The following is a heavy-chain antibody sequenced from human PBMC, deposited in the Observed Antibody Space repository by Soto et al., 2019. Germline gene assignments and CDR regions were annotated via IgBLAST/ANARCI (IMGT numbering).Heavy chain of an antibody. V-gene: IGHV3-30-3*01. CDR2: ISDDGSTK. Sequence: QVQLVESGGGVVQPGRSLRLSCAASGFIFSSFPMHWVRQAPGKGLEWVAVISDDGSTKYYADSVKGRFTISRDNPKNTLYLQMNSLSAEDTAVYYCTRADVTLTPSVFDPWGQGTLVTVSS. D-gene: IGHD3-16*01. CDR3: TRADVTLTPSVFDP. CDR1: GFIFSSFP. J-gene: IGHJ5*02.